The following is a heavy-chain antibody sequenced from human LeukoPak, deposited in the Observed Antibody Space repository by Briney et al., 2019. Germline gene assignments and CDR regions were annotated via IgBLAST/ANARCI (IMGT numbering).Heavy chain of an antibody. CDR3: ARYGGNSSFDY. CDR1: GFTFSSYA. D-gene: IGHD4-23*01. J-gene: IGHJ4*02. CDR2: ISYDGSNK. Sequence: PGRSLRLSCAASGFTFSSYAMHWVRQAPGKGLEWVAVISYDGSNKYYADSVKGRFTISRDNSKNTLYLQMNSLRAEDTAVYYCARYGGNSSFDYWGQETLVTVSS. V-gene: IGHV3-30-3*01.